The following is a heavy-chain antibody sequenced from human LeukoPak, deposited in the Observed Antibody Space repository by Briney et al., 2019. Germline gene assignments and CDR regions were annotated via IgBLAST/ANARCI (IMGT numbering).Heavy chain of an antibody. CDR2: IKQDGSEK. D-gene: IGHD3-22*01. CDR1: GFTFSSYW. Sequence: TGGSLRLSCAASGFTFSSYWMSWVRQAPGKGLEWVANIKQDGSEKYYVDSVEGRFTISRDNVKNSPYLQMNSLRAEDTATYYCARGYYDSSGWSFDYWGQGTLVTVSS. V-gene: IGHV3-7*01. CDR3: ARGYYDSSGWSFDY. J-gene: IGHJ4*02.